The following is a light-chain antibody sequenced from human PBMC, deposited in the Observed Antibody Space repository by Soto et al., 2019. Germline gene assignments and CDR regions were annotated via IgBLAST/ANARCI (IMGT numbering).Light chain of an antibody. CDR2: GTS. V-gene: IGKV3-15*01. CDR3: QQYSESPLT. CDR1: QSVGGN. Sequence: EMVMTQSPATLSVSPGERVTLSCRASQSVGGNFAWYQQKPGQAPRLLIYGTSARATGIPVRFSGSGSGTEFTLTISSLEPEDFGVYYCQQYSESPLTFGQGTKVDI. J-gene: IGKJ1*01.